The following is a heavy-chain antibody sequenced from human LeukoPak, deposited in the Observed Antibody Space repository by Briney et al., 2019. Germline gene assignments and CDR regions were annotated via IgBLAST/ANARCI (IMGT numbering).Heavy chain of an antibody. V-gene: IGHV1-2*02. CDR3: AREGLLWFGELFRAWFAP. D-gene: IGHD3-10*01. Sequence: GASVTVSCKASDYTFTDYYLHWVRQAPGQGLEWMGWINPDSGGTYYAQKFQGSVTMTRDTSISTAYMELSRLTSDDTAVYYCAREGLLWFGELFRAWFAPWGQGTLVTVSS. CDR2: INPDSGGT. J-gene: IGHJ5*02. CDR1: DYTFTDYY.